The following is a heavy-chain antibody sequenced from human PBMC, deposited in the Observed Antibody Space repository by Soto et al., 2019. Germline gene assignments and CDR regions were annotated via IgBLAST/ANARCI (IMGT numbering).Heavy chain of an antibody. Sequence: ASVKVSCKASGYTFTRYAMHWVRQAPGQRLEWMGWINAGNGNTKYSQKFQGRVTITRDTSASTVYMELSSLRSEDTAVYYCARDYYYDSSVSLDYWGQGTLVTVSS. CDR3: ARDYYYDSSVSLDY. D-gene: IGHD3-22*01. V-gene: IGHV1-3*01. CDR1: GYTFTRYA. CDR2: INAGNGNT. J-gene: IGHJ4*02.